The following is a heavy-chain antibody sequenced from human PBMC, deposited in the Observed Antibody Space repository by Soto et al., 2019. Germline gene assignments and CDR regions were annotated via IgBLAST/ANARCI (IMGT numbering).Heavy chain of an antibody. Sequence: QITIKESGPTLVKPTQTLTLTCTFSGLSLGTSGVGVGWIRQPPGKALEWLAFIYWNDDKRYSPSLKSRLTITKDTSKNQVVLTMTNMDPVDTATYYCAHRDRYNWNDGGWFDPWGQGALVTVSS. D-gene: IGHD1-1*01. J-gene: IGHJ5*02. V-gene: IGHV2-5*01. CDR3: AHRDRYNWNDGGWFDP. CDR2: IYWNDDK. CDR1: GLSLGTSGVG.